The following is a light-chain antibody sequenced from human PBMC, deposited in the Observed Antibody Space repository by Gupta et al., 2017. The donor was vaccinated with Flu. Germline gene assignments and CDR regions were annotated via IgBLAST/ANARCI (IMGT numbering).Light chain of an antibody. CDR3: QKSYGAPPDT. CDR2: GAS. J-gene: IGKJ2*01. CDR1: ETINTY. V-gene: IGKV1-39*01. Sequence: DKVTITCRASETINTYLIGDQQKPGRAPKLLIDGASTLQSGVPSRFSGSGSWTYFTLTISSLQPEDFATYYCQKSYGAPPDTFGQGTRLEIK.